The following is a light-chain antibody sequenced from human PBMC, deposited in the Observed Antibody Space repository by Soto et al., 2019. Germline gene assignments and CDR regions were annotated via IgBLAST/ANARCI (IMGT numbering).Light chain of an antibody. J-gene: IGKJ2*01. Sequence: IQLTQSPSSLSTSVGDSVTITCRASQSISNFLNWYQHKSGKAPDLLIYAASTLFSGVPSRFRGSGSGTDFTLTITSLQPEDFATYYCQQSYRAPYTFGQGTKLEIK. CDR3: QQSYRAPYT. CDR1: QSISNF. V-gene: IGKV1-39*01. CDR2: AAS.